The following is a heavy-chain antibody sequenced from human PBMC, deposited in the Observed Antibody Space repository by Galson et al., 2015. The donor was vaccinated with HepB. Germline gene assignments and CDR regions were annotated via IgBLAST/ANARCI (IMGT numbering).Heavy chain of an antibody. V-gene: IGHV3-23*01. CDR2: ISSSGGGT. D-gene: IGHD6-13*01. J-gene: IGHJ4*02. Sequence: SLRLSCAASGFTFSNFAMSWVRQAPGKGLEWVSGISSSGGGTYYGDSVKGRFTISRDNSKSTLYLQMSSLRAEDTAVYYCARGHSSRWYSGLGYWGQGTLVTVSS. CDR1: GFTFSNFA. CDR3: ARGHSSRWYSGLGY.